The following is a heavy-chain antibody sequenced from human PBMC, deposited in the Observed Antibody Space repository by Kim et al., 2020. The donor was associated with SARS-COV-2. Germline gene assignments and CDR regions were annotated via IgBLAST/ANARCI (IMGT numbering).Heavy chain of an antibody. CDR1: GGSFSGYY. D-gene: IGHD6-19*01. CDR3: ARGTRIAVAGTKSVYFDY. Sequence: SETLSLTCAVYGGSFSGYYWSWIRQPPGKGLEWIGEINHSGSTNYNPSLKSRVTISVDTSKNQFSLKLSSVTAADTAVYYCARGTRIAVAGTKSVYFDYWGQGTLVTVSS. V-gene: IGHV4-34*01. CDR2: INHSGST. J-gene: IGHJ4*02.